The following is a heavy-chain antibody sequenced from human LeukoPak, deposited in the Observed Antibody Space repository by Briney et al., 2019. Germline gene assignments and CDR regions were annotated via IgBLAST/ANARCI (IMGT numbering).Heavy chain of an antibody. CDR1: EDSVSSNSAA. Sequence: SQTLSLTCAISEDSVSSNSAAWNWIRQSPSRGLEWLGRTYYRSKWFNHYAVSVNSRIVIKPDTSKNQVSLQVTSVTPEDTAVYYCARLYYDSETYYFDFWGQGTLSPSPQ. V-gene: IGHV6-1*01. J-gene: IGHJ4*02. CDR3: ARLYYDSETYYFDF. CDR2: TYYRSKWFN. D-gene: IGHD3-16*01.